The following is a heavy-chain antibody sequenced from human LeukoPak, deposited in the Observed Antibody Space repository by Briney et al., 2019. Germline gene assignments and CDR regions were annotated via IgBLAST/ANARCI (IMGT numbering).Heavy chain of an antibody. D-gene: IGHD3-10*01. CDR1: GFTFSNYE. CDR2: IVGSGDNK. Sequence: GGSLRLSCAASGFTFSNYEMNWVRQAPGKGLEWVAYIVGSGDNKQYADSVKGRFTISRDNSKNTLYLQMNSLRAEDTAVYYCAKDLPYYYGSGSPYYYFDYWGQGTLVTVSS. CDR3: AKDLPYYYGSGSPYYYFDY. J-gene: IGHJ4*02. V-gene: IGHV3-48*03.